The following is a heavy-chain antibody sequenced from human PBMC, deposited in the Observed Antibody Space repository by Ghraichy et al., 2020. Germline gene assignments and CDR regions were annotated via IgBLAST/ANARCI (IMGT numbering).Heavy chain of an antibody. CDR1: GGSFSGYY. V-gene: IGHV4-34*01. D-gene: IGHD6-19*01. CDR2: INHNGNT. CDR3: ARGSTLHSIAVAVNNAFDI. J-gene: IGHJ3*02. Sequence: SETLSLTCAVYGGSFSGYYWGWIRQPPGKGLAWIGEINHNGNTNYNPSLKTRVTISIDTSKNQFSLMLSSVTAADTAMYFCARGSTLHSIAVAVNNAFDICGQGTMVTVSS.